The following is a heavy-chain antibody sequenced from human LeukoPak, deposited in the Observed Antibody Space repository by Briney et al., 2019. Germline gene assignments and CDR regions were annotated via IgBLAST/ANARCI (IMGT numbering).Heavy chain of an antibody. CDR2: IYSGGTT. CDR1: GFTVSTNC. V-gene: IGHV3-53*04. J-gene: IGHJ4*02. D-gene: IGHD5-18*01. CDR3: ARVDTVMAYYFDL. Sequence: GGSLRLSCAASGFTVSTNCMTWIRQAPEKGLEWVSTIYSGGTTYYADSVMGRFTISRHNSRNTLYLQMNSLRAEDTAVYYCARVDTVMAYYFDLWGQGTLVTVSS.